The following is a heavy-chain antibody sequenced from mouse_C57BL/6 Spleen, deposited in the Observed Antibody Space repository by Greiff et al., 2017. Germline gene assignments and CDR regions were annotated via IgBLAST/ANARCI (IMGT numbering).Heavy chain of an antibody. D-gene: IGHD1-1*01. J-gene: IGHJ4*01. CDR2: IDPANGNT. V-gene: IGHV14-3*01. CDR3: AFIISAVVATDYYAMDY. CDR1: GFNIKNTY. Sequence: EVQLQQSVAELVRPGASVKLSCTASGFNIKNTYMHWVKQRPEQGLEWIGRIDPANGNTKYAPKFQGKATITADTSSNTAYLQLSSLTSEDTAIYYCAFIISAVVATDYYAMDYWGQGTSVTVSS.